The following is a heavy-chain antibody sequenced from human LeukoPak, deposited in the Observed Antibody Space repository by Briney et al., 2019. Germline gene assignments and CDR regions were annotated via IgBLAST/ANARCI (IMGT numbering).Heavy chain of an antibody. CDR1: GGSISSYY. CDR3: ARVPVGKNYYYYYMDV. CDR2: IYYSGST. J-gene: IGHJ6*03. D-gene: IGHD4-23*01. Sequence: PSETLSLTCTVSGGSISSYYWSWIRQPPGKGLEWIGYIYYSGSTSYNPSLKSRVTISVDTSKNQFSLKLSSVTAADTAVYYCARVPVGKNYYYYYMDVWGKGTTVTVSS. V-gene: IGHV4-59*01.